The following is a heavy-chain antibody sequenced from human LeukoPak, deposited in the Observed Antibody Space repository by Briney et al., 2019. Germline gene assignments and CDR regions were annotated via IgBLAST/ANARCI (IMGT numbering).Heavy chain of an antibody. CDR3: CLRYFDWLLGWVDY. V-gene: IGHV3-15*01. D-gene: IGHD3-9*01. J-gene: IGHJ4*02. CDR2: IKSKTDGGTT. CDR1: GFTVSSNY. Sequence: GALRLSCAASGFTVSSNYMSWVRQAPGKGLEWVGRIKSKTDGGTTDYAAPVKGRFTISRDDSKNTLYLQMNSLKTEDTAVYYCCLRYFDWLLGWVDYWGQGTLVTVSS.